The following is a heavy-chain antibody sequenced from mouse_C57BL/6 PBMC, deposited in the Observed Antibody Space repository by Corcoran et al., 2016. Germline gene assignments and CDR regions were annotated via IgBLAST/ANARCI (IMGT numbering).Heavy chain of an antibody. D-gene: IGHD2-3*01. CDR3: ARSGDGPNYFDY. CDR1: GYAFSSYW. J-gene: IGHJ2*01. CDR2: IYPGDGDT. V-gene: IGHV1-80*01. Sequence: QSQLQLSGTGLVKPGASVKITCNASGYAFSSYWMNWVKQRPGKGLEWIGQIYPGDGDTNYNGKFKGKATRTADKSSSTAYMQLSSLTSEDSAVYFCARSGDGPNYFDYWGQGTTLTVSS.